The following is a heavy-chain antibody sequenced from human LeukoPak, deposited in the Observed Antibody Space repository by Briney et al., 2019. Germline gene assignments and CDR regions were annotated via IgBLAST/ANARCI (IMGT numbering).Heavy chain of an antibody. CDR2: INPNSGGT. J-gene: IGHJ4*02. Sequence: GASVKVSCKASGYTFTGYYMHWVRQAPGQGLKWMGWINPNSGGTNYAQKFQGRVTMTRDTSISTAYMELSRLRSDDTAVYYCARDRNYYDSSGYSDYWGQGTLVTVSS. D-gene: IGHD3-22*01. CDR3: ARDRNYYDSSGYSDY. CDR1: GYTFTGYY. V-gene: IGHV1-2*02.